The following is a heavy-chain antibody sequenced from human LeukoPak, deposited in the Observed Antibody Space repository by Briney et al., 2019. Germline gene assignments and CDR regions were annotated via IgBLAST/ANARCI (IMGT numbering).Heavy chain of an antibody. J-gene: IGHJ5*02. CDR3: ARASQAYDFWSGQASNWFDP. Sequence: SVKVSCKASGGTFSSYAISWVRQAPGQGLEWMGRIIPILGIANYAQKFQGRVTITADKSTSTAYMELSSLRSEDTAVYYCARASQAYDFWSGQASNWFDPWGQGTLVSVSS. CDR2: IIPILGIA. CDR1: GGTFSSYA. D-gene: IGHD3-3*01. V-gene: IGHV1-69*04.